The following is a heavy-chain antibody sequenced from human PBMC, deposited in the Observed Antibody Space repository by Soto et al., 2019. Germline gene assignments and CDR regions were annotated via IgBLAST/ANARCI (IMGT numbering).Heavy chain of an antibody. D-gene: IGHD1-26*01. CDR1: GYTFTGYY. Sequence: ASVKVSCKASGYTFTGYYMHWVRQAPGQGLEWMGWINPNSGGTNYAQKFQGWVTMTRDTSISTAYMELSRLRSDATAVYYGARDARGGSYYYFDYWGQGTLVTVSS. J-gene: IGHJ4*02. V-gene: IGHV1-2*04. CDR3: ARDARGGSYYYFDY. CDR2: INPNSGGT.